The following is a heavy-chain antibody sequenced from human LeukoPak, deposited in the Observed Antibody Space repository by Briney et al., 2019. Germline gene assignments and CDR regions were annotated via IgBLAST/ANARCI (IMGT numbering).Heavy chain of an antibody. Sequence: ASVKVSCKASGYTFTGYYMHWVRQAPGQGLEWMGWINPNSGGTNYAQKLQGRVTMTRDTSISTAYMELSRLRSDDTAVYYCARDVELIVVVPAAMYYFDYWGQGTLVTVSS. CDR1: GYTFTGYY. CDR2: INPNSGGT. D-gene: IGHD2-2*01. V-gene: IGHV1-2*02. J-gene: IGHJ4*02. CDR3: ARDVELIVVVPAAMYYFDY.